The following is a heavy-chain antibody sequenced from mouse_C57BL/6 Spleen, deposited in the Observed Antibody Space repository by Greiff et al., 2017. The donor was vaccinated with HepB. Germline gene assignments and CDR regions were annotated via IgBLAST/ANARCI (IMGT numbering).Heavy chain of an antibody. D-gene: IGHD1-1*01. CDR2: ISSGGDYI. V-gene: IGHV5-9-1*02. J-gene: IGHJ1*03. CDR1: GFTFSSYA. CDR3: TSITTVVADWYFDV. Sequence: EVNVVESGEGLVKPGGSLKLSCAASGFTFSSYAMSWVRQTPEKRLEWVAYISSGGDYIYYADTVKGRFTISRDNARNTLYLQMSSLKSEDTAMYYCTSITTVVADWYFDVWGTGTTVTVSS.